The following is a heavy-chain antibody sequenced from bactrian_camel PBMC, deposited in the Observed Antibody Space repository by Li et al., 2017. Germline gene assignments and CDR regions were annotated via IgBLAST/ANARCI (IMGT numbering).Heavy chain of an antibody. Sequence: VQLVESGGGLVQPGESLKLSCVASGFAFETSDMSWVRQVPGKELEWVAFIDSGGVAAYVDSVKGRFTISHDNAKNTIYLQLNSLKLEDTAMYYCATYWDGYGYFGAWGQGTQVTVS. CDR3: ATYWDGYGYFGA. CDR2: IDSGGVA. V-gene: IGHV3S36*01. CDR1: GFAFETSD. J-gene: IGHJ6*01. D-gene: IGHD5*01.